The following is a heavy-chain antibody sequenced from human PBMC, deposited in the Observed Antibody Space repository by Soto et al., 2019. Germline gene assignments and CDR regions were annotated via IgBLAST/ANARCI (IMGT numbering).Heavy chain of an antibody. D-gene: IGHD3-9*01. Sequence: QVQLVESGGGVVQPGRSLRLSCAASGFTFSSYGMHWVRQAPGKGLEWVAVISYDGSNKYYADSVKGRFTISRDNSKNTXXLXMXXLRAEKTALYYCAKESVLRYFDWLPTSYYYYGMDVWGQGTTVTVS. J-gene: IGHJ6*01. CDR2: ISYDGSNK. V-gene: IGHV3-30*18. CDR3: AKESVLRYFDWLPTSYYYYGMDV. CDR1: GFTFSSYG.